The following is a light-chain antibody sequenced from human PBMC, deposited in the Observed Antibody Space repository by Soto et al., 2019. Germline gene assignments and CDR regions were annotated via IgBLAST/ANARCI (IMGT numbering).Light chain of an antibody. CDR3: QQYYSTPHT. V-gene: IGKV4-1*01. Sequence: DIVMTQSPDSLAVSLGERATIICKSSQSLLYSSSNQNYLAWYQLKPGQPPKLLIYWASTRESGVPDRFSGSGSGTDFTLTSSSLHAEYVALYYCQQYYSTPHTFDQATKVAIK. CDR2: WAS. J-gene: IGKJ1*01. CDR1: QSLLYSSSNQNY.